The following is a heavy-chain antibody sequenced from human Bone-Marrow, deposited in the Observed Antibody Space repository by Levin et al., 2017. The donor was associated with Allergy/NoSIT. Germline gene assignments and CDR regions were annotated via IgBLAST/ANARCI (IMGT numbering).Heavy chain of an antibody. Sequence: PGGSLRLSCEASGFTFDDYAMHWVRQAPGKGLEWVAGINWNSGSIGYVGSVKGRFTISRDNAKNSLYLQMNSLRAEDTAFYYCAKGLSSRSSMIVGWGYGMDVWGQGTTVTVSS. CDR3: AKGLSSRSSMIVGWGYGMDV. J-gene: IGHJ6*02. CDR2: INWNSGSI. D-gene: IGHD3-22*01. CDR1: GFTFDDYA. V-gene: IGHV3-9*01.